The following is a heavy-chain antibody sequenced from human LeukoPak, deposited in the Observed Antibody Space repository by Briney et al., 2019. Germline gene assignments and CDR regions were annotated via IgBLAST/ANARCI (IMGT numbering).Heavy chain of an antibody. J-gene: IGHJ6*03. D-gene: IGHD3-3*01. Sequence: SSETLSLTCTVSGGSISSYYWSWIRQPAGKGLEWIGRIYTSGSTNYNPSLKSRVTMSVDTSKNQFSLKLSSVTAADTAVYYRARALRFWSEENYYYYYYMDVWGKGTTVTVSS. CDR1: GGSISSYY. CDR2: IYTSGST. V-gene: IGHV4-4*07. CDR3: ARALRFWSEENYYYYYYMDV.